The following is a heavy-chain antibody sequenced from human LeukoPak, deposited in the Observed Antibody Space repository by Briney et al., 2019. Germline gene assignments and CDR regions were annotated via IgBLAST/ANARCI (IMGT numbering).Heavy chain of an antibody. CDR2: INPSGGST. CDR3: ARDEGESYSPYYFDY. CDR1: GYTFTSYY. D-gene: IGHD1-26*01. Sequence: GASVKVSCKASGYTFTSYYMHWVRQAPGQGLEWMGIINPSGGSTSYAQKFQGRVTMTRDTSTSTVYMELSSLRSEDTAVYYCARDEGESYSPYYFDYWGQGTLVTLSS. V-gene: IGHV1-46*01. J-gene: IGHJ4*02.